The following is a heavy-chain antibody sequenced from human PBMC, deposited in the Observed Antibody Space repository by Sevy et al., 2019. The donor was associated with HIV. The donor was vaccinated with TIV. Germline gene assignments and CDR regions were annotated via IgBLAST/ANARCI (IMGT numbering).Heavy chain of an antibody. J-gene: IGHJ6*02. CDR1: GFTFSSYG. CDR3: AKPYDSSGYYYYYYYYGMDV. D-gene: IGHD3-22*01. CDR2: ISYDGSNK. Sequence: GGSLRLSCAASGFTFSSYGRHWVRQAPGKGLEWVAVISYDGSNKYYADSVKGRFTISRDNSKNTLYLQMNSLRAEDTAVYYCAKPYDSSGYYYYYYYYGMDVWGQGTTVTVSS. V-gene: IGHV3-30*18.